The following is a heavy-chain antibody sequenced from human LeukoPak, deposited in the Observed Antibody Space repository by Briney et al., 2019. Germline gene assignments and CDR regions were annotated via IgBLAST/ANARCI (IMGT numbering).Heavy chain of an antibody. D-gene: IGHD6-13*01. V-gene: IGHV1-46*01. CDR2: INPSGGST. CDR1: GYTFTSYY. CDR3: ARYDSAAGSGSLFFAESHFDY. Sequence: GASVKVSCKASGYTFTSYYMHWVRQAPGQGLEWMGIINPSGGSTSYAQKFQGRVTMTRDTSTSTVYMELSSLRSEDTAVYYCARYDSAAGSGSLFFAESHFDYWGQGTLVTVSS. J-gene: IGHJ4*02.